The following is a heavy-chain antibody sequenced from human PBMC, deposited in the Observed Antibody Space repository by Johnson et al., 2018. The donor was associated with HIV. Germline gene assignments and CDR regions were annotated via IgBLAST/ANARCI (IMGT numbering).Heavy chain of an antibody. D-gene: IGHD5-24*01. V-gene: IGHV3-11*04. CDR3: ARLREEAQFDAFDI. J-gene: IGHJ3*02. CDR2: MSTSGSTK. Sequence: QVQLVESGGGLVQPGGSLRLSCAASGFTFSDFFMSWIRQAPGKGLEWVAYMSTSGSTKFYADSVKGRITISRDNAKNSLYLHMNSLRAEDTAVYYCARLREEAQFDAFDIWGQGTMVTVSS. CDR1: GFTFSDFF.